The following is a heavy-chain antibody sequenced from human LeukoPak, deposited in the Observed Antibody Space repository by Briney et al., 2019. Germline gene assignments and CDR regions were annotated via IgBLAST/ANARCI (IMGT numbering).Heavy chain of an antibody. J-gene: IGHJ4*02. Sequence: PGGSLRLSCAASGVTFSSYEMNWGRQAPGKGREGFSYISSSVRTVYYADSVQGTFPLSRDNAQYSLYLPMNSPSADDTAVYYCARFSYAYVWGRYRPKGTFDSWGQGTLVTVSS. CDR2: ISSSVRTV. D-gene: IGHD3-16*02. CDR3: ARFSYAYVWGRYRPKGTFDS. V-gene: IGHV3-48*03. CDR1: GVTFSSYE.